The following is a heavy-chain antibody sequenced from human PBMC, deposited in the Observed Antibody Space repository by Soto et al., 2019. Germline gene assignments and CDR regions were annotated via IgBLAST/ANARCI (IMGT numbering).Heavy chain of an antibody. CDR1: GFPVSTSP. V-gene: IGHV3-53*01. CDR2: IFIGGTT. D-gene: IGHD3-10*01. Sequence: GGALRLSRAAPGFPVSTSPITRGPPGPGEGLGWVSVIFIGGTTQHAESVKGRFTISRDKSENTVVLQMNSVRAEDTAVYYCARLGPYASGTYSFRHNRFDPWGQGTQVTVSS. J-gene: IGHJ5*02. CDR3: ARLGPYASGTYSFRHNRFDP.